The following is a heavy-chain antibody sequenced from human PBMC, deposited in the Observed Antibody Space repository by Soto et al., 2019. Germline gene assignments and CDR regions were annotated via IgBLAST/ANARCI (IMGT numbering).Heavy chain of an antibody. CDR3: ARAAATMVRGNWFVP. Sequence: TSETLSLTCTVSGGSISSGGYYWSWIRQHPGKGLEWIGYIYYSGSTYYNPSLKSRVTISVDTSKNQFSLKLSSVTAADTAVYYCARAAATMVRGNWFVPRGQGTLVTVSS. D-gene: IGHD3-10*01. CDR2: IYYSGST. J-gene: IGHJ5*02. CDR1: GGSISSGGYY. V-gene: IGHV4-31*03.